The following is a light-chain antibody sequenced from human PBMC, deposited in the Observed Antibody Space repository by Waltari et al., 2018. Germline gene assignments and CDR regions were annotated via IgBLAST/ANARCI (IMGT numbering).Light chain of an antibody. CDR1: KLGHKY. J-gene: IGLJ3*02. CDR3: QTWDSSTAYWV. CDR2: QDI. V-gene: IGLV3-1*01. Sequence: SYEVTQPPSVSVSTGQTASITCSGDKLGHKYASWYQQKPGQSPLMVIYQDIKRPSGIPERFSGSHSGNTATLTISGTQAMDEADYYCQTWDSSTAYWVFGGGTKLTVL.